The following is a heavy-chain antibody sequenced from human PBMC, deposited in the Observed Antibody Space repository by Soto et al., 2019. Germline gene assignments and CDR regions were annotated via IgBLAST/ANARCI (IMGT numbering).Heavy chain of an antibody. D-gene: IGHD3-16*01. J-gene: IGHJ4*02. CDR3: AKDEDFGPFDY. Sequence: LRLSCAASGFSFSKYAIHWVRQAPGKGLEWVAVISYDGSDKYYADSVRGRFTLSRDNPKNTVYMQMDRLRPEDAAVYYCAKDEDFGPFDYWGQGTLVTVSS. CDR2: ISYDGSDK. V-gene: IGHV3-30*18. CDR1: GFSFSKYA.